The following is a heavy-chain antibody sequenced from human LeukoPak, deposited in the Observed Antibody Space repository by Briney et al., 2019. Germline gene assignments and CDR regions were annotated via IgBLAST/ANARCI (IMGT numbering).Heavy chain of an antibody. CDR1: GGSVSSGSYY. D-gene: IGHD4-17*01. CDR2: IYYSGST. J-gene: IGHJ4*02. V-gene: IGHV4-61*01. Sequence: SETLSLTCTVSGGSVSSGSYYWSWIRQPPGKGLEWIVYIYYSGSTNYNPSLKSRVTISVDTSKNQFSLKLSSVTAADTAVYYCARVPSGGDYRFDYWGQGTLVTVSS. CDR3: ARVPSGGDYRFDY.